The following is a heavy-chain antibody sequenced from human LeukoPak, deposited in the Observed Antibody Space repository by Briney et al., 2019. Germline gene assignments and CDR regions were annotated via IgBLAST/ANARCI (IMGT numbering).Heavy chain of an antibody. CDR1: GYTFTGYY. J-gene: IGHJ4*02. CDR3: ARDALEMATIPFDY. Sequence: GPSVKVSCKASGYTFTGYYMHWVRQAPGQGLEWMGWINPNSGGTNYAQKFQGRVTMTRDTSISTAYMELSRLRSDDTAAYYCARDALEMATIPFDYWGQGTLVTVSS. D-gene: IGHD5-24*01. CDR2: INPNSGGT. V-gene: IGHV1-2*02.